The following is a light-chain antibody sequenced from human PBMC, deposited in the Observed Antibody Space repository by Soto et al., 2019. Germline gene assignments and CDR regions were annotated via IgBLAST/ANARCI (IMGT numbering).Light chain of an antibody. CDR3: CSYAGSSAV. CDR2: EGS. CDR1: SSDVGTYNL. J-gene: IGLJ1*01. Sequence: QSVLTQPASVSGSPGQSITISCTGTSSDVGTYNLVSWYQQHPGKAPKLMIYEGSKRPSGVSNRFSGSKSANTASLTISGLQAEDEADYYCCSYAGSSAVFGTGTQLTVL. V-gene: IGLV2-23*03.